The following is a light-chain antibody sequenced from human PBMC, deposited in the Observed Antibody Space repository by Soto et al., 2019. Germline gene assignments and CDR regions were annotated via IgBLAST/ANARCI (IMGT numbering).Light chain of an antibody. CDR3: QQYGSSPPSST. Sequence: EIVMTQSPATLSVSPGERATLSCRASQSVNSNLAWYQQKVGQAPSLLIYGASTRATDIPDRFSGRGSGTDFTLTISRLEPEDFAVYYCQQYGSSPPSSTFGQGTRLEI. V-gene: IGKV3-20*01. CDR1: QSVNSN. J-gene: IGKJ5*01. CDR2: GAS.